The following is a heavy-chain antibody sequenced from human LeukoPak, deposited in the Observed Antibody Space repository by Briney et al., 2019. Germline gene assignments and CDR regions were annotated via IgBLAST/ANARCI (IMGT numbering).Heavy chain of an antibody. Sequence: SVKVSCKASGYTFTSYDINWVRQATGQGLEWMGRIIPIFGTANYAQKFQGRVTITTDESTSTAYMELSSLRSEDAAVYYCARANIYGSGSYSDYWGQGTLVTVSS. CDR3: ARANIYGSGSYSDY. D-gene: IGHD3-10*01. CDR2: IIPIFGTA. V-gene: IGHV1-69*05. J-gene: IGHJ4*02. CDR1: GYTFTSYD.